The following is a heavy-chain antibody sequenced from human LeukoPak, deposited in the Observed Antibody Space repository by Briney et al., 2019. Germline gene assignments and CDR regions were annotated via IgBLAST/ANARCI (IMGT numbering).Heavy chain of an antibody. CDR1: GDSFSSNSAA. D-gene: IGHD2-15*01. CDR2: TYYRSKLYN. CDR3: ARARVVVAAAYYFDY. V-gene: IGHV6-1*01. Sequence: SQTLSLTCAISGDSFSSNSAAWNWIRQSPSRGLEWLGRTYYRSKLYNDYAVSVKSRITINPDTSKNQFSLQLNSVTPEDTAVYYCARARVVVAAAYYFDYWGQGTLVTVSS. J-gene: IGHJ4*02.